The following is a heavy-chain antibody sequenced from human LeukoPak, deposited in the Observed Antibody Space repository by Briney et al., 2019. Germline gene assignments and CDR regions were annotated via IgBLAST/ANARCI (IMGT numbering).Heavy chain of an antibody. CDR2: ISYDGSNK. J-gene: IGHJ4*02. V-gene: IGHV3-30-3*01. Sequence: GGSLRLSCAASGFTFSSYAMHWVRQAPGKGLEWVAVISYDGSNKYYADSVKGRFTISRGNSKNTLYLQMNSLRAEDTAVYYCAKDPSSSSWYFGYYFDYWGQGTLVTVSS. CDR1: GFTFSSYA. CDR3: AKDPSSSSWYFGYYFDY. D-gene: IGHD6-13*01.